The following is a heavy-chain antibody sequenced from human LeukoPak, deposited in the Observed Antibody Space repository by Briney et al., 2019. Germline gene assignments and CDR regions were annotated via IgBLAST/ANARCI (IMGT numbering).Heavy chain of an antibody. Sequence: GGSLRLSCAASGFTFSSYWMSWVRQAPGKGLEWVANIKQDGSEKYYVDSVKGRFTISRDNAKNSLYLQMNSLRAEDTAVYYCATGYSSGWYGRLDYWGQGTLVTVSS. V-gene: IGHV3-7*01. CDR3: ATGYSSGWYGRLDY. J-gene: IGHJ4*02. D-gene: IGHD6-19*01. CDR2: IKQDGSEK. CDR1: GFTFSSYW.